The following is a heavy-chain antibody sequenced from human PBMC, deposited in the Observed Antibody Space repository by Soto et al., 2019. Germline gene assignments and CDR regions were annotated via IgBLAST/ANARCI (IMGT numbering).Heavy chain of an antibody. CDR3: ARDGRRIGEFQSDY. Sequence: GSLRLSCAASGFTFSDYYMTWIRQAPGKGLEWVSHISSTGITTYYAASVKGRFTISRDNAKNSLYLQMNSLRAEDTAVYYCARDGRRIGEFQSDYWGQGILVTVSS. D-gene: IGHD3-10*01. CDR1: GFTFSDYY. J-gene: IGHJ4*02. CDR2: ISSTGITT. V-gene: IGHV3-11*01.